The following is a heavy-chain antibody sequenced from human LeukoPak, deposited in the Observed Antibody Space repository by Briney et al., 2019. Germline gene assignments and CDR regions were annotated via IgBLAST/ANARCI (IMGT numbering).Heavy chain of an antibody. D-gene: IGHD5-18*01. J-gene: IGHJ4*02. V-gene: IGHV4-34*01. CDR1: GGSFSGYY. Sequence: SETLSLTCAVYGGSFSGYYWSWIRQPPGKGLEWIGEISHSGSTNYNPSLKSRVTISVDTSKNQFSLKLSSVTAADTAVYYCARGDEYSYGYGYWGQGTLVTVSS. CDR3: ARGDEYSYGYGY. CDR2: ISHSGST.